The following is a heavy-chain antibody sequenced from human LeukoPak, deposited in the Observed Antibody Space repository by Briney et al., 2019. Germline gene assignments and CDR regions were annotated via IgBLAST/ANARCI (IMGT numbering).Heavy chain of an antibody. CDR2: IKQDGSEK. Sequence: ETLSLTCTVSGAFSSNYYWSWVRQAPGKGLEWVANIKQDGSEKYYVDSVKGRFTISRDNAKNSLYLQMNSLRAEDTAVYYCATQSAEMATITYWYFDLWGRGTLVTVSS. J-gene: IGHJ2*01. D-gene: IGHD5-24*01. V-gene: IGHV3-7*01. CDR1: GAFSSNYY. CDR3: ATQSAEMATITYWYFDL.